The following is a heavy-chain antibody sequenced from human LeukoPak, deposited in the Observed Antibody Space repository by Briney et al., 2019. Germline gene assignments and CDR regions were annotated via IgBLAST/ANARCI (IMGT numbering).Heavy chain of an antibody. CDR2: ISGSSNYI. Sequence: GGSLRLSCAASGFTFSTYSMNCVRQAPGKGLEWVSSISGSSNYIFYADSVKGRFTISRDNARNSLYLQMNSLRAEDTAVYYCARDLIAAAGTFDYWGQGTLVTVSS. CDR3: ARDLIAAAGTFDY. D-gene: IGHD6-13*01. J-gene: IGHJ4*02. CDR1: GFTFSTYS. V-gene: IGHV3-21*01.